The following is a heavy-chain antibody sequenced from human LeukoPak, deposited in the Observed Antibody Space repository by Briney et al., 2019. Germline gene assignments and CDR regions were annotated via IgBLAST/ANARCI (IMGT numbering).Heavy chain of an antibody. D-gene: IGHD5-18*01. J-gene: IGHJ4*02. V-gene: IGHV3-66*02. CDR2: IYSGGST. CDR3: ARWVDTAMVFDY. CDR1: GFTVSSNY. Sequence: GGSLRLSCAASGFTVSSNYMSWVRQAPGKGLEWVSVIYSGGSTYYADSVKGRFTISRDNSKNTLDLQMNSLRAEDTAVYYCARWVDTAMVFDYWGQGTLVTVSS.